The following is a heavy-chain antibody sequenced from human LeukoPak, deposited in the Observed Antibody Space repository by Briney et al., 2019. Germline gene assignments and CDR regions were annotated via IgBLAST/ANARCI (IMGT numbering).Heavy chain of an antibody. CDR2: IIPIFGTA. CDR3: ARPNCSSTSCFMPYYFDY. CDR1: EGTFSSYA. V-gene: IGHV1-69*13. J-gene: IGHJ4*02. D-gene: IGHD2-2*01. Sequence: SVKVSCKASEGTFSSYAISWVRQAPGQGLEWMGRIIPIFGTANYAQKFQGRVTITADESTSTAYMELSSLRSEDTAVYYCARPNCSSTSCFMPYYFDYWGRGTLVTVSS.